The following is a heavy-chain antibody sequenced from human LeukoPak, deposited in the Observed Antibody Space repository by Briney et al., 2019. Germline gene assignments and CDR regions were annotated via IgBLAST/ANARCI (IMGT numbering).Heavy chain of an antibody. V-gene: IGHV1-2*02. D-gene: IGHD5-18*01. CDR3: ASHDVQLSFKGAFDY. Sequence: ASVKVSCKASGYTFTGYYMHWVRQAPGQGLEWMGWINPNSGGTNYAQKFQGRVTMTRDTSISTAYMELSRLRSDDTAVYYCASHDVQLSFKGAFDYWGQGTLVTVSS. J-gene: IGHJ4*02. CDR1: GYTFTGYY. CDR2: INPNSGGT.